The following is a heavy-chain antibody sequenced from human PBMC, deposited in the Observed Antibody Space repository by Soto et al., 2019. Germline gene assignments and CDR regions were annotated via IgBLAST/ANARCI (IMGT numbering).Heavy chain of an antibody. Sequence: GASVKVSCKASGGTFSSYAISWVRQAPGQGLEWMGGIIPIFGTANYAQKFQGRVTITADESTSTAYMELSSLRSEDTAVYYCERQGVSSSPGDYYYGMDVWGQGTTVTVSS. D-gene: IGHD6-6*01. CDR2: IIPIFGTA. V-gene: IGHV1-69*13. CDR1: GGTFSSYA. CDR3: ERQGVSSSPGDYYYGMDV. J-gene: IGHJ6*02.